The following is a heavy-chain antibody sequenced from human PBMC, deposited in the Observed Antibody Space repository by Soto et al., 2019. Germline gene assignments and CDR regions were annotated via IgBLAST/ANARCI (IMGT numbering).Heavy chain of an antibody. CDR3: ATYYGDYRGVRYFEL. Sequence: QVQLVQSGAEVKMPGSSVKVSCKASGGTFSSYAISWVRQAPGQGLEWMGGIIPFFGTPNYAQRFQGRVTITADELPSTAYMELRSLRSEDTAVYYCATYYGDYRGVRYFELWGRGTLVTVSS. D-gene: IGHD4-17*01. V-gene: IGHV1-69*12. CDR2: IIPFFGTP. J-gene: IGHJ2*01. CDR1: GGTFSSYA.